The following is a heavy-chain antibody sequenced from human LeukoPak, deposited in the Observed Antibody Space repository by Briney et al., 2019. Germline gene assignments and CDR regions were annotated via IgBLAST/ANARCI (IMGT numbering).Heavy chain of an antibody. Sequence: GESLKISCKGSGYSFTSYWIGWVRQMPGKDLEWMGIIYPGDSDTRYSPSFQGQVTISADKSISTAYLQWSSLKASDTAMYYCARHLGYCSSTSCRKIYYYYGMDVWGQGTTVTVSS. CDR3: ARHLGYCSSTSCRKIYYYYGMDV. CDR2: IYPGDSDT. V-gene: IGHV5-51*01. CDR1: GYSFTSYW. J-gene: IGHJ6*02. D-gene: IGHD2-2*01.